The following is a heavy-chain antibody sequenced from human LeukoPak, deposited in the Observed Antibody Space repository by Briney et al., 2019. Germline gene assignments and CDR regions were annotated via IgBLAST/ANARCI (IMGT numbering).Heavy chain of an antibody. CDR1: GGTFSSYA. D-gene: IGHD6-13*01. J-gene: IGHJ4*02. CDR2: IIPIFGTA. Sequence: ASVKVSCKASGGTFSSYAISWVRQAPGQGLDWMGGIIPIFGTANYAQKFQGRVTITADKSTSTAYMELSSLRSEDTAVYYCARAYSSSWYWWYFDYWGQGTLVTVSS. CDR3: ARAYSSSWYWWYFDY. V-gene: IGHV1-69*06.